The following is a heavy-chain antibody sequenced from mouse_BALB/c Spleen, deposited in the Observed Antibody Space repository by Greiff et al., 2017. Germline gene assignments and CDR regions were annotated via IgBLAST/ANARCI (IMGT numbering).Heavy chain of an antibody. V-gene: IGHV5-17*02. D-gene: IGHD2-10*02. J-gene: IGHJ3*01. CDR2: ISSGSSTI. Sequence: EVQGVESGGGLVQPGGSRKLSCAASGFTFSSFGMHWVRQAPEKGLEWVAYISSGSSTIYYADTVKGRFTISRDNPKNTLFLQMTSLRSEDTAMYYCARWGYGNPAYWGQGTLVTVSA. CDR3: ARWGYGNPAY. CDR1: GFTFSSFG.